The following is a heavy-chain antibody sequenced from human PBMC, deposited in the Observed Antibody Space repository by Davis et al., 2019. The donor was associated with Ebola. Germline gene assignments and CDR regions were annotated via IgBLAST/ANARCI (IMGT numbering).Heavy chain of an antibody. J-gene: IGHJ6*02. CDR3: AKDLGDFWSGYATPSLHGMDV. V-gene: IGHV3-23*01. CDR1: GFTFSSYA. D-gene: IGHD3-3*01. CDR2: ISGSGGST. Sequence: GESLKISCAASGFTFSSYAMSWVRQAPGKGLEWVSAISGSGGSTYYADSVKGRFTISRDNSKNTLYLQMNSLRAEDTAVYYCAKDLGDFWSGYATPSLHGMDVWGQGTTVTVSS.